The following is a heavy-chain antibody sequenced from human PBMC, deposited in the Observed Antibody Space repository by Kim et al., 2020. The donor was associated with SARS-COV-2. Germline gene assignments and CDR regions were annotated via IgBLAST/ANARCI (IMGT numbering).Heavy chain of an antibody. V-gene: IGHV4-34*01. Sequence: NYTPSLKGRVTISVDTSKNQFSLKLGSVTAADTAAYYCARHGGGGYYFDYWGQGTLVTVSS. CDR3: ARHGGGGYYFDY. J-gene: IGHJ4*02. D-gene: IGHD2-15*01.